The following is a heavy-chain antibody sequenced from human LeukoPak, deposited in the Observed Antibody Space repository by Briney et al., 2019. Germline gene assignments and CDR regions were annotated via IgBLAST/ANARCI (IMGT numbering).Heavy chain of an antibody. CDR2: VSGSGYQK. V-gene: IGHV3-23*01. D-gene: IGHD2-21*02. CDR1: GFDFSAYA. J-gene: IGHJ3*01. CDR3: AKGGAGTTDAPHGDVVTTTLDGFDL. Sequence: GGSLRLSCAASGFDFSAYAMTWVRQAPGKGLEWVSTVSGSGYQKYYADSVKGRFTISRDNAKKTIFVQMHSLRAEDTAQHYCAKGGAGTTDAPHGDVVTTTLDGFDLWGQGAMVTVSS.